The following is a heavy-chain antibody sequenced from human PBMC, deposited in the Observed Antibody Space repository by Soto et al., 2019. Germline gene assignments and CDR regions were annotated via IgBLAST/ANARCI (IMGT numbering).Heavy chain of an antibody. CDR3: ARRHLAVAVSPWFDP. Sequence: QVTLKESGPVLVKPTETLTLRCTVSGLSITDSEMGVSWIRQPPGQPLEWLAHIDSSGEKSYRTFLKSRLAISKDTSKSQIVLTMTNMDPADTATSYCARRHLAVAVSPWFDPWGQGTPVTVSS. CDR2: IDSSGEK. V-gene: IGHV2-26*01. D-gene: IGHD6-19*01. J-gene: IGHJ5*02. CDR1: GLSITDSEMG.